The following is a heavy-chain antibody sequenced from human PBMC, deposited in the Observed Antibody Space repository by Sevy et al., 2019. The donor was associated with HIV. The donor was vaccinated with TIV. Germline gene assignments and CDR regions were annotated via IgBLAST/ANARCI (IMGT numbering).Heavy chain of an antibody. CDR2: IKQEGSEK. D-gene: IGHD4-17*01. CDR3: ARDLEFYDYGDYGPAFMPDY. CDR1: GFTFSSYW. J-gene: IGHJ4*02. V-gene: IGHV3-7*01. Sequence: GGSLRLSCAASGFTFSSYWMSWVRQAPGKGLEWVANIKQEGSEKNYVDSVKGRFTLSRDIAKNTLHLQMNSLRAEDTAVYYCARDLEFYDYGDYGPAFMPDYWGQGTLVTVSS.